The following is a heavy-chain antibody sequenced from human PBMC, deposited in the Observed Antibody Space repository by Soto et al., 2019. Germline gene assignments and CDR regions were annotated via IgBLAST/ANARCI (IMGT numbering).Heavy chain of an antibody. D-gene: IGHD6-19*01. CDR3: ALVVAVAGRFDY. J-gene: IGHJ4*02. CDR2: IYWNEDK. CDR1: GFSLSTSGMG. Sequence: QITLKESGPTLVKPTQPLTLTCTFSGFSLSTSGMGVGWIRQPPGKALEWLTLIYWNEDKRYSPSLKNRLTITKDTSKNQLVLTMTNMDPVDTATYYCALVVAVAGRFDYWGQGTLVTVSS. V-gene: IGHV2-5*01.